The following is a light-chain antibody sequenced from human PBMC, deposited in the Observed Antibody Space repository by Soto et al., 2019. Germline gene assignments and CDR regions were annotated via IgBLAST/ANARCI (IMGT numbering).Light chain of an antibody. CDR1: SSDVGAYNY. V-gene: IGLV2-14*03. Sequence: QSALTQPASVSGSPGQSITISCTGSSSDVGAYNYVSWYQHHPDKAPKLVIYDVTNRPSGVSNRFSGSKSGNTASLTISGRQADDDADYYCNSYTSSTTPYVFGTGTKLTVL. CDR2: DVT. J-gene: IGLJ1*01. CDR3: NSYTSSTTPYV.